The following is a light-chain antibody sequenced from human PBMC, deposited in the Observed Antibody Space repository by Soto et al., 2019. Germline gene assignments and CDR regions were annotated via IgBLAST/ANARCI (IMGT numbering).Light chain of an antibody. Sequence: QSVLTQPASVSGSPGQSITISCTGTGSDVGSYNLVSWYQQHPGKAPKLTIYEGSKRPSGVSNRLSGSKSGDTACLRISGLRAEGVADYYCCSLAVFGGGTKLTVL. J-gene: IGLJ2*01. CDR2: EGS. V-gene: IGLV2-23*01. CDR3: CSLAV. CDR1: GSDVGSYNL.